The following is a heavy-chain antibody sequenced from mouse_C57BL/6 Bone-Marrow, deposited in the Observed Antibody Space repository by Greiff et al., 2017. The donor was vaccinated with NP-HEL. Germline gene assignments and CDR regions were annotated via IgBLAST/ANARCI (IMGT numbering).Heavy chain of an antibody. CDR1: GYTFTSYG. V-gene: IGHV1-81*01. Sequence: VQRVESGAELARPGASVKLSCKASGYTFTSYGISWVKQRTGQGLEWIGEIYPRSGNTYYNEKFKGKATLTADKSSSTAYMELRSLTSEDSAVYFCARGNYGKAWFAYWGQGTLVTVSA. J-gene: IGHJ3*01. CDR3: ARGNYGKAWFAY. CDR2: IYPRSGNT. D-gene: IGHD1-1*01.